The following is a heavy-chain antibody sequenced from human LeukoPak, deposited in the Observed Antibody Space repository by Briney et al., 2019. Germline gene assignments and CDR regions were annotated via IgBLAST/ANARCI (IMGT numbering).Heavy chain of an antibody. D-gene: IGHD5-12*01. CDR2: IKSKTDGGTT. V-gene: IGHV3-15*05. CDR3: TNGSYDLNYYYYGMDV. Sequence: GGSLRLSCAASGFTFSNACMSWVRQAPGKGLEWVGRIKSKTDGGTTDYAAPVKGRFTISRDDSKNTLYLQMNSRKTEDTAVYYCTNGSYDLNYYYYGMDVWGKGTTVTVSS. J-gene: IGHJ6*04. CDR1: GFTFSNAC.